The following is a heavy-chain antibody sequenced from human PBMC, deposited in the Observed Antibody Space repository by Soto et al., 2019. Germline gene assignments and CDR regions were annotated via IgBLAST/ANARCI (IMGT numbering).Heavy chain of an antibody. CDR3: ARTSLIDYDFWSGARTFDP. CDR2: IYYSGST. Sequence: QVQLQESGPGLVKPSQTLSLTCTVSGGSISSGGYYWSWIRQHPGKGLEWIGYIYYSGSTYYNPSLKSRVTISVDTSKNQFSLKLSSVTAADTAVYYCARTSLIDYDFWSGARTFDPWGQGTLVTVSS. D-gene: IGHD3-3*01. CDR1: GGSISSGGYY. J-gene: IGHJ5*02. V-gene: IGHV4-31*03.